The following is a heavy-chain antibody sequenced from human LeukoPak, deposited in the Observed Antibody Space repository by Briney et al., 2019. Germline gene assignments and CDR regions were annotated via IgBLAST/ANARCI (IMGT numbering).Heavy chain of an antibody. Sequence: GGALRISCGASGFTLSTHYMSWVRQAPGEGLEGVSVIYSGGSPYYADSVKGRFTISRDNSKNTLYLQMNSLRAEDTAVYYCARDLNYYDSSGYGHWGQGTLVTVSS. V-gene: IGHV3-53*01. CDR2: IYSGGSP. J-gene: IGHJ4*02. D-gene: IGHD3-22*01. CDR1: GFTLSTHY. CDR3: ARDLNYYDSSGYGH.